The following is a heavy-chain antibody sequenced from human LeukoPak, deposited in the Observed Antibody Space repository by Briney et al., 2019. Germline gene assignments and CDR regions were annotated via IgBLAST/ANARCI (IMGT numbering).Heavy chain of an antibody. D-gene: IGHD2-2*01. CDR2: IYSDGNT. Sequence: GGSLRLSCAASGFTVSTNFMSWVRQAPGKGLEWVSLIYSDGNTYYADSVKGRFTISRDNSKNTLYLQVNSLRAEDTAVYFCAKDVPVAYFDYWGQGTLVTVSP. CDR3: AKDVPVAYFDY. V-gene: IGHV3-53*05. CDR1: GFTVSTNF. J-gene: IGHJ4*02.